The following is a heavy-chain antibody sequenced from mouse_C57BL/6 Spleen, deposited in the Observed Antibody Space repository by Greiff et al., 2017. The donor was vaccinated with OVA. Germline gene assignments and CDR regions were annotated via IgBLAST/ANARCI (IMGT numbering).Heavy chain of an antibody. Sequence: VQLQESGPGLVKPSQSLSLTCSVTGYSITSGYYWNWIRQFPGNKLEWMGYISYDGSNNYNPSLKNRISITRDTSKNQFFLKLNSVTTEDTATYYGARERGYHYFDYWGQGTTLTVSS. CDR3: ARERGYHYFDY. J-gene: IGHJ2*01. CDR1: GYSITSGYY. D-gene: IGHD2-2*01. CDR2: ISYDGSN. V-gene: IGHV3-6*01.